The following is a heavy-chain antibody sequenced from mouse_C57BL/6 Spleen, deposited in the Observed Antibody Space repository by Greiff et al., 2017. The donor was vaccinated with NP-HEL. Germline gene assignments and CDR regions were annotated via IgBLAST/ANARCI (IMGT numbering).Heavy chain of an antibody. D-gene: IGHD1-1*01. CDR1: GFTFSDYG. Sequence: EVKVVESGGGLVKPGGSLKLSCAASGFTFSDYGMHWVRQAPEKGLEWVAYISSGSSTIYYADTVKGRFTISRDNAKNTLFLQMTSLRSEDTAMYYCARRVYYGSSYDYAMDYWGQGTSVTVSS. J-gene: IGHJ4*01. CDR2: ISSGSSTI. V-gene: IGHV5-17*01. CDR3: ARRVYYGSSYDYAMDY.